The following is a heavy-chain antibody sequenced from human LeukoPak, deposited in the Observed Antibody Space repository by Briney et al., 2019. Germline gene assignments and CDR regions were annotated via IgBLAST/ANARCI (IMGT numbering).Heavy chain of an antibody. V-gene: IGHV4-59*01. CDR3: ARDPTRGNWYFAL. Sequence: PSETLSLTCTVSGGSISSYFWIWIRQPPGKGLEWIGYISYSGTTDYNPSLMNRVTISVDTSKNQFSLKLSYVTAADTAVYYCARDPTRGNWYFALWGRGTLVTVSS. J-gene: IGHJ2*01. CDR1: GGSISSYF. CDR2: ISYSGTT. D-gene: IGHD1-26*01.